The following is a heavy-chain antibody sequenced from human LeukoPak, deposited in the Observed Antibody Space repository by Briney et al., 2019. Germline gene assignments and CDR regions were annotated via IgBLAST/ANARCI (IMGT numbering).Heavy chain of an antibody. CDR3: ASGSGYSYGPQDDAFDI. V-gene: IGHV4-39*01. Sequence: SETLSFTCTVSGGSISSSSYYWGWIRQPPGKGLEWIGSIYYSGSTYYNPSLKSRVTISVDTSKNQFSLKLSSVTAADTAVYYCASGSGYSYGPQDDAFDIWGQGTMVTVSS. J-gene: IGHJ3*02. CDR1: GGSISSSSYY. CDR2: IYYSGST. D-gene: IGHD5-18*01.